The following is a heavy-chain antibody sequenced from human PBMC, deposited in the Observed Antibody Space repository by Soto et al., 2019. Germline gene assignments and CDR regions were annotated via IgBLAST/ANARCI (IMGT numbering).Heavy chain of an antibody. D-gene: IGHD2-8*02. CDR3: TGEVASGY. J-gene: IGHJ4*02. CDR2: ISRDGGTK. CDR1: GFTVSTYG. Sequence: PGGSLRLSCVVSGFTVSTYGMHWVRQAPGKGLEWVAVISRDGGTKFYADSVKGRFTISRDNSRNTLFLEMNSLRGDDMAVYYCTGEVASGYWGQGTLVTVSS. V-gene: IGHV3-30*03.